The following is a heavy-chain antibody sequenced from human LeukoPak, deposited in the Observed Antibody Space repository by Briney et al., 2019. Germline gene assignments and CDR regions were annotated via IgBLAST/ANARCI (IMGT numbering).Heavy chain of an antibody. D-gene: IGHD6-19*01. CDR1: GFTVSNNY. CDR2: IYSGGST. Sequence: SGGSLRLSGAASGFTVSNNYMSWVRQAPGKGLEWVSVIYSGGSTYYADSVKGRFTISRDNSKNTLYLQMNSLRAEDTAVYYCARDFYSSGWVEYWGQGTLVTVSS. J-gene: IGHJ4*02. V-gene: IGHV3-53*01. CDR3: ARDFYSSGWVEY.